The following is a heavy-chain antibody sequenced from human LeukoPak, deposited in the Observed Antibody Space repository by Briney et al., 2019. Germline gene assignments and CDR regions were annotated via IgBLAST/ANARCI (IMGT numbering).Heavy chain of an antibody. D-gene: IGHD3-22*01. CDR2: ISYDGSNK. V-gene: IGHV3-30-3*01. CDR3: AGEYYYDSSGWY. CDR1: GFTFSSYA. J-gene: IGHJ4*02. Sequence: PGRSLRLSCAASGFTFSSYAVHWVRQAPGKGLEWVAVISYDGSNKYYADSVKGRFTISRDNSKNTLYLQMNSLRAEDTAVYYCAGEYYYDSSGWYWGQGTLVTVSS.